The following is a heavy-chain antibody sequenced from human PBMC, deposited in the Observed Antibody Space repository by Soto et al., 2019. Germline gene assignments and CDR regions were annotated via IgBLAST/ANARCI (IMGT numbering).Heavy chain of an antibody. D-gene: IGHD3-9*01. CDR3: ATAGLTGTV. CDR2: ISVSGTMR. Sequence: GGSLRLCCAPSGFTFSSYEMNWVRQAPGKGLEWVSYISVSGTMRFYADAVKGRFTISRDNTKKILYLQMNSLRAEDTALYYCATAGLTGTVWGQGTTVTVSS. J-gene: IGHJ6*02. V-gene: IGHV3-48*03. CDR1: GFTFSSYE.